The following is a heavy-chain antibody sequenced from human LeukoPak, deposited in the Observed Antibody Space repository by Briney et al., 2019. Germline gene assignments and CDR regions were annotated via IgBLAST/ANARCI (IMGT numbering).Heavy chain of an antibody. V-gene: IGHV2-5*01. Sequence: SGPTLVNPTQTLTLNCTFSGFSLSTSGVGVGWIRQPPGKALEWLALIYWNDDKRYSPSLKSRLTITKDTSKNQVVLTMTNMDPVDTATYYCAHPQPKYSSSWYFDYWGQGTLVTVSS. CDR3: AHPQPKYSSSWYFDY. CDR2: IYWNDDK. CDR1: GFSLSTSGVG. J-gene: IGHJ4*02. D-gene: IGHD6-13*01.